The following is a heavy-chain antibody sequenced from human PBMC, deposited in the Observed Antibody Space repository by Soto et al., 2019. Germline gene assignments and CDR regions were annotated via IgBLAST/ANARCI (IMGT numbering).Heavy chain of an antibody. J-gene: IGHJ4*02. Sequence: LRLSCVASGFTFSRHGLSWVRQAPGKGLEWVSTINPSGDSTFYADSVKGRFTISRDNSKNTVYLQMNSLSVGDTAVYLCAKVDVSTAGSFDYWGQGALVTVSS. CDR2: INPSGDST. CDR3: AKVDVSTAGSFDY. CDR1: GFTFSRHG. V-gene: IGHV3-23*01. D-gene: IGHD6-13*01.